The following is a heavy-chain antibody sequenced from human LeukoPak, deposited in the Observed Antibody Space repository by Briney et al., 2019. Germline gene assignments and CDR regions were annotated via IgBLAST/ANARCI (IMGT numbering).Heavy chain of an antibody. D-gene: IGHD3-22*01. CDR1: GFTFSSCG. J-gene: IGHJ6*02. V-gene: IGHV3-30*18. CDR3: AKEGYYYDSSGYNYYYGMDV. Sequence: GGSLRLSCAASGFTFSSCGMHWVRQAPGKGLEWVAVISYDGSNKYYADSVKGRFTISRDNSKNTLYLQMNSLRAEDTAVYYCAKEGYYYDSSGYNYYYGMDVWGQGTTVTVSS. CDR2: ISYDGSNK.